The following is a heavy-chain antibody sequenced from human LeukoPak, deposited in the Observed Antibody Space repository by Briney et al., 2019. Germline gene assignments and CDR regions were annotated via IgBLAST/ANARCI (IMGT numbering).Heavy chain of an antibody. CDR2: MQTDGGDK. CDR1: GINFRASG. J-gene: IGHJ4*02. D-gene: IGHD2-2*01. Sequence: GGSLRLSCAASGINFRASGMHWVRQAPGMGLEWVTFMQTDGGDKKYAASVAGRFTISRDNSKNTVYLHMSSLRPDDTALYYCAREGGTVVIGRFDYWGQGTLVTVSS. CDR3: AREGGTVVIGRFDY. V-gene: IGHV3-30*02.